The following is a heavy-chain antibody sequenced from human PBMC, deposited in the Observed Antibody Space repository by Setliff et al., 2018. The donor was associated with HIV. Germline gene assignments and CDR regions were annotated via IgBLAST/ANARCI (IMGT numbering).Heavy chain of an antibody. V-gene: IGHV3-30*02. J-gene: IGHJ6*02. CDR1: GFTFSSYG. CDR2: IRYTGNDK. CDR3: ARSVIGYYYYGMDV. Sequence: LRLSCAASGFTFSSYGIHWVRQAPGKGLEWVAFIRYTGNDKSYADPVKGRFTISRDNSKNTQYLEMNSLKIEDTAVYYCARSVIGYYYYGMDVWGQGTLVTVSS. D-gene: IGHD3-10*01.